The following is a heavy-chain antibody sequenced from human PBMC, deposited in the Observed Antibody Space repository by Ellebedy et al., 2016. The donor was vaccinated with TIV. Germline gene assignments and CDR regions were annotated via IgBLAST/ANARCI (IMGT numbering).Heavy chain of an antibody. V-gene: IGHV3-69-1*01. D-gene: IGHD1-1*01. J-gene: IGHJ6*02. CDR2: ITRSHSS. Sequence: GESLKISCTASVFAFNSYSMKWVRQAPGKGLEWVSSITRSHSSYYADSVKGRFTVSRDNAKNSLFLQMSSLRAEDTGLYYCARASQPAPEYNPLDVWGPGTTVTVSS. CDR1: VFAFNSYS. CDR3: ARASQPAPEYNPLDV.